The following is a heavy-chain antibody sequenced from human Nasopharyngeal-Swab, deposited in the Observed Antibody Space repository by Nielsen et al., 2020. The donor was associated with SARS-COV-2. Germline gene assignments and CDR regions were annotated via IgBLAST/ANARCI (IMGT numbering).Heavy chain of an antibody. Sequence: SETLSLTCTVSGCSISSSSYYWVWIRQPPGKGLEWIGSIYYSGSTYYNPSLKSRVTISVDTSKNHFSLTLTSVTAADTAVYFCARGGDTAITNYFDYWGQGTLVTVSS. CDR3: ARGGDTAITNYFDY. D-gene: IGHD3-16*01. CDR1: GCSISSSSYY. V-gene: IGHV4-39*02. J-gene: IGHJ4*02. CDR2: IYYSGST.